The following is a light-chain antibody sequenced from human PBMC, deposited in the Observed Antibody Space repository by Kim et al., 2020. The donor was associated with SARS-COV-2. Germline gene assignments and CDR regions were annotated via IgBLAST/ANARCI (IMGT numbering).Light chain of an antibody. CDR2: DAS. V-gene: IGKV1-12*01. J-gene: IGKJ4*01. CDR1: QGIKNW. CDR3: QQGSSFPLA. Sequence: DIQMTQSPSSVSASVGDRVTITCRASQGIKNWLIWYQQKPGKAPTLLIYDASTLERGVPPRFSGSGSGTDFSLTISSLQPEDFATYFCQQGSSFPLAFGGRTKVDIK.